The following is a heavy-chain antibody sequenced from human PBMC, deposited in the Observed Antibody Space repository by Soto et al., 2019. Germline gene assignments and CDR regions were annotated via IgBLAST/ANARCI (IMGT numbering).Heavy chain of an antibody. CDR1: GFTFDDYA. CDR2: ISWNSGSI. D-gene: IGHD1-26*01. Sequence: EVQLVESGGGLVQPGRSLRLSCAASGFTFDDYAMHWVRQAPGKGLEWVSGISWNSGSIGYADSVKGRFTISRDNAKNTLYLQMNSLRAEDTALYYCAKADYSGSYVGFDYWGQGTLITVSS. J-gene: IGHJ4*02. V-gene: IGHV3-9*01. CDR3: AKADYSGSYVGFDY.